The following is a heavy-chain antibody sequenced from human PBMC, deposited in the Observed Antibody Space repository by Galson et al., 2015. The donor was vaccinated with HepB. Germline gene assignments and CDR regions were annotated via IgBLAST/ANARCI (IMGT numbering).Heavy chain of an antibody. CDR3: AFYYDTRGYYSHFHY. J-gene: IGHJ4*02. V-gene: IGHV1-2*02. CDR2: ITPKSGET. D-gene: IGHD3-22*01. CDR1: GYTFNGFY. Sequence: SGYTFNGFYIHWVRQAPGQGLEWMGWITPKSGETNYPQKFQGRITMSRGTSISTAYMELSDLKTDDTAVYFCAFYYDTRGYYSHFHYWGLGTLVTVSP.